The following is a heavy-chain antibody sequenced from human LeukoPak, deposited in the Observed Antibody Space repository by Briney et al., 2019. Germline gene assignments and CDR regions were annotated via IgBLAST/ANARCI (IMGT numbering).Heavy chain of an antibody. CDR3: ARGFGYYGMDV. V-gene: IGHV4-38-2*02. D-gene: IGHD3-10*01. J-gene: IGHJ6*02. Sequence: SETLSLTCTVSGYSISSGYYWGWIRQPPGKGLEWIGSIYHSGSTYYNPSLKSRVTISVDTSKNQFSLKLSSVTAADTAVYYCARGFGYYGMDVWGQGTTVTVSS. CDR2: IYHSGST. CDR1: GYSISSGYY.